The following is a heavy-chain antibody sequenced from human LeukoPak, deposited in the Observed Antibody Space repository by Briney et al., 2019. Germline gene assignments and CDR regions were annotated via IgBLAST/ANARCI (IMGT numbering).Heavy chain of an antibody. D-gene: IGHD7-27*01. Sequence: SETLSLTCAVYGGSFSGYYWSWIRQPPGKGLEWIGEINHSGSTNYNPSLKSRVTISVDTSKNQFPLKLSSVTAADTAVYYCARGSGDYWGQGTLVTVSS. CDR1: GGSFSGYY. J-gene: IGHJ4*02. V-gene: IGHV4-34*01. CDR3: ARGSGDY. CDR2: INHSGST.